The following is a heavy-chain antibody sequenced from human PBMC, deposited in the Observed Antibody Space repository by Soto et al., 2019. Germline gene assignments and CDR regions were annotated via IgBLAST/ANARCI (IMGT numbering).Heavy chain of an antibody. CDR3: AKDHIAAAGTNSYYYGMDV. J-gene: IGHJ6*02. CDR1: GFTFDDYA. V-gene: IGHV3-9*01. CDR2: ISWNSGSI. Sequence: GGSLRLSCAASGFTFDDYAMHWVRQAPGKGLEWVSGISWNSGSIGYADSVKGRFTISRDNAKNSLYLQMNSLRAEDTALYYCAKDHIAAAGTNSYYYGMDVWGQGTTVTVSS. D-gene: IGHD6-13*01.